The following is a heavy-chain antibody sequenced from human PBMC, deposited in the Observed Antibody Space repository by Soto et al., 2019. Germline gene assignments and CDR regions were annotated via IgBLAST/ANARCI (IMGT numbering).Heavy chain of an antibody. D-gene: IGHD3-3*01. J-gene: IGHJ6*02. Sequence: PGGSLRLSCAASGFTFSSYSMNWVRQAPGKGLEWVSSISSSSSYIYYADSVKGRFTISRDNAKNSLYLQMNSLRAEDTAVYYCARDAYYDFWSGYYQYYYGMDVWGQGTTVTVSS. CDR1: GFTFSSYS. CDR3: ARDAYYDFWSGYYQYYYGMDV. CDR2: ISSSSSYI. V-gene: IGHV3-21*01.